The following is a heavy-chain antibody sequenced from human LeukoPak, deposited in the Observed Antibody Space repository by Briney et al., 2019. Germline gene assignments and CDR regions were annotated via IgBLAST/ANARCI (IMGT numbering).Heavy chain of an antibody. CDR1: GFTFSDPY. CDR3: ARDLRAGYYGSGSIAY. J-gene: IGHJ4*02. CDR2: ISGSGTDI. Sequence: PGGSLRLSCEASGFTFSDPYMSWIRQAPGKGLECLSYISGSGTDINYADSVRGRFTISRDNAKNLLYLQMNDLRVEDTAVYYCARDLRAGYYGSGSIAYWGQGTLVTVSS. D-gene: IGHD3-10*01. V-gene: IGHV3-11*04.